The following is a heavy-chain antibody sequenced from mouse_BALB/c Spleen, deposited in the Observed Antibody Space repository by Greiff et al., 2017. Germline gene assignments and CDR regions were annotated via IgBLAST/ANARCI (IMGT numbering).Heavy chain of an antibody. CDR2: ISYSGST. D-gene: IGHD1-1*01. CDR1: GDSITSGY. Sequence: EVKLMESGPSLVKPSQTLSLTCSVTGDSITSGYWNWIRKFPGNKLEYMGYISYSGSTYYNPSLKSRISITRDTSKNQYYLQLNSVTTEDTATYYCASNYGRNYYAMDYWGQGTSVTVSS. CDR3: ASNYGRNYYAMDY. J-gene: IGHJ4*01. V-gene: IGHV3-8*02.